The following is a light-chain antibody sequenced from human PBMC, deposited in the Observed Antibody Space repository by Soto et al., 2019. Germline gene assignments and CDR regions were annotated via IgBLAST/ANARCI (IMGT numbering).Light chain of an antibody. J-gene: IGKJ2*01. Sequence: EIVLTQSPGTLSLSPGERATLSCRASQSVSSNYLAWYQQKPGQAPRLLIYGASSRATGIPDRFSGSGSGTDFTLTISRLEPEDFAVYFCHQYGRSPYAFGQGTKVDIK. CDR3: HQYGRSPYA. CDR2: GAS. V-gene: IGKV3-20*01. CDR1: QSVSSNY.